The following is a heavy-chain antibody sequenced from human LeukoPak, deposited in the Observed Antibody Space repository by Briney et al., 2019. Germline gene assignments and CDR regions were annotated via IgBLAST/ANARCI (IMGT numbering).Heavy chain of an antibody. V-gene: IGHV3-74*01. Sequence: PGGSLRLSCAATGFPFRTYWMHWVRQAPGKGLAWVSRINSDGSDTGYADSVKGRFTISRDNTRNTLYVQMNSLRAEDTAVYFCARTLYSPYSTDAFDIWGRGTLVTVSS. CDR2: INSDGSDT. CDR1: GFPFRTYW. J-gene: IGHJ3*02. D-gene: IGHD2-15*01. CDR3: ARTLYSPYSTDAFDI.